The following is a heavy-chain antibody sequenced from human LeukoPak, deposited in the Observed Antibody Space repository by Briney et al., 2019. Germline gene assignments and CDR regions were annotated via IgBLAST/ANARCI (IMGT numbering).Heavy chain of an antibody. CDR1: GFTFSSYG. Sequence: PGGSLRLSCAAAGFTFSSYGMSWVRQAPGKGLEWVSLIYSGGSTYYADSVKGRFTISRDNSKNTLYLQMNSLRAEDTAVYYCARGGAARPDYWGQGTLVTVSS. J-gene: IGHJ4*02. D-gene: IGHD6-6*01. CDR3: ARGGAARPDY. V-gene: IGHV3-66*01. CDR2: IYSGGST.